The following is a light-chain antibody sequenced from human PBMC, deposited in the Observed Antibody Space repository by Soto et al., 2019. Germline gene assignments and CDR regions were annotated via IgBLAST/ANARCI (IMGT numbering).Light chain of an antibody. CDR3: QQSYSVPRT. CDR1: QSINRY. J-gene: IGKJ1*01. CDR2: AAS. Sequence: DIQMTQSPSSLSASVGDRVTITCRPSQSINRYLNWYQQKQGTAPKVLIYAASNLQSGVPSRFSGSGSETEFTLTISSLQPEDSVTYYCQQSYSVPRTFGQRTKVEIK. V-gene: IGKV1-39*01.